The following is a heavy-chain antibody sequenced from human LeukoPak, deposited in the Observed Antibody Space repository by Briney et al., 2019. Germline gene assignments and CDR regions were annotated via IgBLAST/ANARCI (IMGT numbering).Heavy chain of an antibody. V-gene: IGHV4-34*01. CDR1: GGSFSGYY. D-gene: IGHD2-2*03. J-gene: IGHJ5*02. CDR3: ARVGYCSSTSCYQRGNWFDP. Sequence: PLETLSLTCAVYGGSFSGYYWSWIRQPPGKGLEWIGEINHSGSTNYNPSLKSRVTISVDTSKNQFSLKLSSVTAADTAVYYCARVGYCSSTSCYQRGNWFDPWGQGTLVTVSS. CDR2: INHSGST.